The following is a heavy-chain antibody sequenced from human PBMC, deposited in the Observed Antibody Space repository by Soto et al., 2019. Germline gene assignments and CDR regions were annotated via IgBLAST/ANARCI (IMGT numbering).Heavy chain of an antibody. CDR3: AKDSQLRASGVQRYYYGMDV. V-gene: IGHV1-69*01. CDR2: IIPIFGTA. J-gene: IGHJ6*02. D-gene: IGHD4-17*01. CDR1: GGTFSSYA. Sequence: GXSVKVSCKASGGTFSSYAISWVRQAPVQGLEWMGGIIPIFGTANYAQKFQGRVTITADESTSTAYMELNSLRAEDTAVYYCAKDSQLRASGVQRYYYGMDVWGQGTTVTVSS.